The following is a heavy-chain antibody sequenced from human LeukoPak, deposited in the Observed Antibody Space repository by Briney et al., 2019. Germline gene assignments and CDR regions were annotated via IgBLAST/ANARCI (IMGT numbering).Heavy chain of an antibody. D-gene: IGHD6-13*01. CDR3: ARDASRRAAAGGWFDP. CDR1: GGSISSSSYY. J-gene: IGHJ5*02. Sequence: SETLSLTCTVSGGSISSSSYYWGWIRQPPGKGLEWIGSIYYSGSTYYNPSLRSRVTTSVDTSKNQFSLKLSSVTAADTAVYYCARDASRRAAAGGWFDPWGQGTLVTVSS. CDR2: IYYSGST. V-gene: IGHV4-39*07.